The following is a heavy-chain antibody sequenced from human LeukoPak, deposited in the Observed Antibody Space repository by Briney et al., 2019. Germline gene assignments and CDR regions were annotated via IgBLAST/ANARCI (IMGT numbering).Heavy chain of an antibody. D-gene: IGHD1-26*01. CDR2: INPHGGDT. Sequence: ASVKFSCKASGYTFTGPYIHWVRQAPGQGLEWMGWINPHGGDTKYAQKLQGRVTMTTDTSTSTAYMELRSLRSDDTAVYYCARDKLGSLDYRGQGTLVTVSS. CDR1: GYTFTGPY. J-gene: IGHJ4*02. V-gene: IGHV1-18*04. CDR3: ARDKLGSLDY.